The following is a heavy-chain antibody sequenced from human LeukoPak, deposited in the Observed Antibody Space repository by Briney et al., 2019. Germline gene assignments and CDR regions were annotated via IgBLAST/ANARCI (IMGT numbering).Heavy chain of an antibody. Sequence: GGSLRLSCAASGFTFSSYGMSWVRQAPGKGLEWVSAISGSGGSTYYADSVKGRFTISRDNSKNTLYLQMNSLRAEDTAVYFCAKDRVSQMDVWGKGTTVTISS. V-gene: IGHV3-23*01. CDR1: GFTFSSYG. CDR3: AKDRVSQMDV. J-gene: IGHJ6*04. CDR2: ISGSGGST. D-gene: IGHD3-3*01.